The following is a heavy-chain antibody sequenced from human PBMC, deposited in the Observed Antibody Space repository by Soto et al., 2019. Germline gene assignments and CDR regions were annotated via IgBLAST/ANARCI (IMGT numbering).Heavy chain of an antibody. CDR2: ISGSGGST. V-gene: IGHV3-23*01. Sequence: PGGSLRLSCAASGFTFSSYAMSWVRQAPGKGLEWVSAISGSGGSTYYADSVKGRFTISRDNSKNTLYLQMNSLRAEDTAVYYCAKDRVSSPTDYYYGMDVCGQGTTVTVSS. CDR1: GFTFSSYA. J-gene: IGHJ6*02. CDR3: AKDRVSSPTDYYYGMDV.